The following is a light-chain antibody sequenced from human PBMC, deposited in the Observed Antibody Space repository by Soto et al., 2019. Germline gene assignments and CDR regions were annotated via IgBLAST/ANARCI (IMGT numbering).Light chain of an antibody. CDR1: QSLLHXNGYNY. Sequence: DIVMTQSPLSLPVTPGEPASISCRSSQSLLHXNGYNYLDWYLQKPGQSPQLLIYLGSNRASGVPDRFSGSGSGTDFTLKISRVEAEDVGVYYCMQALQTPCTFGQGTKLEIK. CDR2: LGS. CDR3: MQALQTPCT. V-gene: IGKV2-28*01. J-gene: IGKJ2*02.